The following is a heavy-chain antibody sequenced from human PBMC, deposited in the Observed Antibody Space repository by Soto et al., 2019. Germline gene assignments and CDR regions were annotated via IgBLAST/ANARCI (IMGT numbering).Heavy chain of an antibody. CDR3: ARDPLDIVVVPAAPRPYDY. V-gene: IGHV3-30-3*01. D-gene: IGHD2-2*01. CDR1: GFTFSSYA. Sequence: QVQLVESGGGVVQPGRSLRLSCAASGFTFSSYAMHWVRQAPGKGLEWVAVISYDGSNKYYADSVKGRFTISRDNSKNTLYLQMNSLRAEDTAVYYCARDPLDIVVVPAAPRPYDYWGQGTLVTVSS. CDR2: ISYDGSNK. J-gene: IGHJ4*02.